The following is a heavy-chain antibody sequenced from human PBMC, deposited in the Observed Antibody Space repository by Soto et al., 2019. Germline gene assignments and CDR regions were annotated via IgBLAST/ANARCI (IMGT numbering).Heavy chain of an antibody. CDR2: IRAYNGNI. V-gene: IGHV1-18*01. Sequence: QVQLVQSGAEVKKPGASVKVSCKASGYMFTSYGINWVRQAPGQGLEWMGWIRAYNGNIKYAQNFQGRVTMTTDTSTSTAYMEMRSLRSDDTAVYYCVRDLDGSGSYYTDYWGPGTLVTVSS. CDR1: GYMFTSYG. D-gene: IGHD3-10*01. CDR3: VRDLDGSGSYYTDY. J-gene: IGHJ4*02.